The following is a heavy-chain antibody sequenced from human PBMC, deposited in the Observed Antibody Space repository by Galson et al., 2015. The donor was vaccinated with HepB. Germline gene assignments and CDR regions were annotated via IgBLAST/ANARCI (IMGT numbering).Heavy chain of an antibody. CDR3: ARDHCSSTSCYAWFDP. CDR1: GDSVSSNSAA. CDR2: TYYRSKWYN. Sequence: CAISGDSVSSNSAAWNWIRQSPSRGLEWLGRTYYRSKWYNDYAVSVKSRITINPDTSKNQFSLQLNSVTPEDTAVYYCARDHCSSTSCYAWFDPWGQGTLVTVSS. V-gene: IGHV6-1*01. J-gene: IGHJ5*02. D-gene: IGHD2-2*01.